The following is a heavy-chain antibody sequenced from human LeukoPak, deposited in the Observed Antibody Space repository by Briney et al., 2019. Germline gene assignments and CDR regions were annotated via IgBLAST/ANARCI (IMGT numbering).Heavy chain of an antibody. CDR2: IYYSGST. V-gene: IGHV4-59*01. CDR3: ARGGWEPFDY. J-gene: IGHJ4*02. D-gene: IGHD1-26*01. CDR1: GGSISSYY. Sequence: PSETLSLTCTVSGGSISSYYWSWIRQPPGKGLEWIGYIYYSGSTNYNPSLKSRVTISVDTSKNQFSLKLSSVTAADTAVYYCARGGWEPFDYWGQGTLVTVSS.